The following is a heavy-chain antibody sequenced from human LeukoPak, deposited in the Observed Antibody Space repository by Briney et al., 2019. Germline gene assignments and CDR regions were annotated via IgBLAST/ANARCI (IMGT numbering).Heavy chain of an antibody. D-gene: IGHD3-9*01. J-gene: IGHJ4*02. CDR1: GFTFSSYS. CDR3: AKLYDILTGYYPESYYFDY. V-gene: IGHV3-23*01. CDR2: ISGSGGST. Sequence: GGSLRLSCAASGFTFSSYSMSWVRQAPGKGLEWVSAISGSGGSTYYADSVKGRFTISRDNSKNTLYLQMNSLRAEDTAVYYCAKLYDILTGYYPESYYFDYWGQGTLVTVSS.